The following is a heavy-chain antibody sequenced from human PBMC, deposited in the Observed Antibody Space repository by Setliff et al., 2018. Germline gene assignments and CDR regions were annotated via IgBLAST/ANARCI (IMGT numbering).Heavy chain of an antibody. J-gene: IGHJ4*02. CDR2: IIPLLDIA. V-gene: IGHV1-69*10. CDR1: GGTFSSYA. CDR3: ARATRNNFDY. Sequence: ASVKVSCKASGGTFSSYAISWVRQAPGQGLEWMGGIIPLLDIAKYAEKFKGRVTITADKSTSTAYVELSSLRSEDTAVYYCARATRNNFDYWGQGTLVTVSS.